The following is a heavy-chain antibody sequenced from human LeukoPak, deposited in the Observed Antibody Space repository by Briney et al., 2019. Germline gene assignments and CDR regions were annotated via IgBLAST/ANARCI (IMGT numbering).Heavy chain of an antibody. Sequence: GGSLRLSCAASGFTFSSYSMNWVRQAPGKGLEWVSSISGSSYYIYYADSVKGRFTISRDNAKNSLYLQMDSLRAEDTAVYYCASEYHRSSGFGDFDYWGQGTLVTVSS. CDR1: GFTFSSYS. V-gene: IGHV3-21*01. J-gene: IGHJ4*02. D-gene: IGHD3-10*01. CDR2: ISGSSYYI. CDR3: ASEYHRSSGFGDFDY.